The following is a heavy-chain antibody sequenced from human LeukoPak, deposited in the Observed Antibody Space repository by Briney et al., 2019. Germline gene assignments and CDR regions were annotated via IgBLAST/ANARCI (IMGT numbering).Heavy chain of an antibody. D-gene: IGHD3-10*01. CDR1: GYTFTGYY. J-gene: IGHJ4*02. Sequence: ASVKVSCKASGYTFTGYYMHWVRQAPGQGLEWMGWTNPNSGGTNYAQKFQGRVTMTRDTSISTAYMELSRLRSDDTAVYYCARGALLWFGELFFGDYWGRGTLVTVSS. V-gene: IGHV1-2*02. CDR3: ARGALLWFGELFFGDY. CDR2: TNPNSGGT.